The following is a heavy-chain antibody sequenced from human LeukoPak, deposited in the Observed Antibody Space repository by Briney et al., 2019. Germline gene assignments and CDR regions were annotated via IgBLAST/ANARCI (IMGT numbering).Heavy chain of an antibody. Sequence: PSETLSLTCTVSGGSISSSTYYWGWIRQPPGKGLEWIGSIYYSGSTYYNPSFKSRVTISVDTSKNQFSLKLSSVTAADTAVYYCARGSFDPWGQGTLVTVSS. V-gene: IGHV4-39*07. CDR2: IYYSGST. CDR3: ARGSFDP. J-gene: IGHJ5*02. D-gene: IGHD6-19*01. CDR1: GGSISSSTYY.